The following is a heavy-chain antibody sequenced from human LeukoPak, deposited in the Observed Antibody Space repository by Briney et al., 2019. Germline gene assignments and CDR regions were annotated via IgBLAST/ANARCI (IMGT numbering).Heavy chain of an antibody. Sequence: PGGSLRLSCAASEFTFSDYYMSWIRQAPGKGREWVSSISSSGSIIYYADSVKGRFTISRDNAKNSLYLQMDSLRAEDTAVYYCARARFGSSFEDYWGQGTLVTVSS. J-gene: IGHJ4*02. V-gene: IGHV3-11*01. CDR1: EFTFSDYY. CDR2: ISSSGSII. CDR3: ARARFGSSFEDY. D-gene: IGHD6-6*01.